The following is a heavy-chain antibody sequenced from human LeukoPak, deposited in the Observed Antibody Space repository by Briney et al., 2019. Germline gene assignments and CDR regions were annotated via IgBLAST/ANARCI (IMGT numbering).Heavy chain of an antibody. CDR3: ARSYDSTLDDF. D-gene: IGHD3-22*01. V-gene: IGHV4-59*08. CDR2: IHYRGST. Sequence: SETLSLTCTVSGGSISSYYWSWIRQPPGKGLEWIGYIHYRGSTNYNPSLKTRVTISLDTSKNQFSLKLNSVTAADTAVYYCARSYDSTLDDFWGQGTLVTVSS. CDR1: GGSISSYY. J-gene: IGHJ4*02.